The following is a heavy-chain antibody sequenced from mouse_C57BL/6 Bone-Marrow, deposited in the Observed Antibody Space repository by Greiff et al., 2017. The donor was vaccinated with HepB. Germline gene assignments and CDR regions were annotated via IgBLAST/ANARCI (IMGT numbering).Heavy chain of an antibody. CDR1: GYTFTDYY. Sequence: EVQLQQSGPELVKPGASVKISCKASGYTFTDYYMNWVKQSHGKSLEWIGDINPNNGGTSYNQKFKGKATLTVDKSSSTAYMELRSLTSEDSAVYYCAREGDYYGSSLYYAMDYWGQGTSVTVSS. CDR2: INPNNGGT. V-gene: IGHV1-26*01. J-gene: IGHJ4*01. CDR3: AREGDYYGSSLYYAMDY. D-gene: IGHD1-1*01.